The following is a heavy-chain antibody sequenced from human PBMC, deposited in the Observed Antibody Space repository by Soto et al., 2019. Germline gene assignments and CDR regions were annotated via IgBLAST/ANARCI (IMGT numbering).Heavy chain of an antibody. Sequence: QVQLQESGPGLVKPSETLSLTCTVSGGSISSYYWRWIRQPPGKGLEWIGYIYYSGSTNYNPSLQSRVTISVDTSKNQFSLKLSSVTAADTAVYYCARRWGRTFDYWGQGTLVTVSS. CDR3: ARRWGRTFDY. CDR1: GGSISSYY. V-gene: IGHV4-59*08. J-gene: IGHJ4*02. CDR2: IYYSGST. D-gene: IGHD7-27*01.